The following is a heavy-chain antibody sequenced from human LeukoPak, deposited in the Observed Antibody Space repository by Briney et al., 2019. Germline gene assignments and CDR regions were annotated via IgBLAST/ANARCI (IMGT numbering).Heavy chain of an antibody. Sequence: PSQTLSLTYAVSGGSISSGGYSWIWIRQPPGKGLEWIGYIYHSGSTYYNPSLKSRVTVSVDRSKNQFSLKLSSVTAADTAVYYCARSRKSPAGYHPLYFDYWGQGTLVTVSS. CDR3: ARSRKSPAGYHPLYFDY. D-gene: IGHD3-9*01. CDR2: IYHSGST. V-gene: IGHV4-30-2*01. J-gene: IGHJ4*02. CDR1: GGSISSGGYS.